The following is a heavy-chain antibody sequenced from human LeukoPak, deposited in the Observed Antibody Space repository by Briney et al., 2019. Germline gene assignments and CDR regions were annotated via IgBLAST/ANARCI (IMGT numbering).Heavy chain of an antibody. J-gene: IGHJ4*02. CDR1: GYTFTSYY. CDR2: INPSGGST. V-gene: IGHV1-46*01. D-gene: IGHD3-10*01. Sequence: GASVKVSCKASGYTFTSYYMHWARQAPGQGLEWMGIINPSGGSTSYAQKFQGRVTMTRDTSTSTVNMELSSLRSEDTAVYYCARDLPTMVRGVIIPISDYWGQGTLVTVSS. CDR3: ARDLPTMVRGVIIPISDY.